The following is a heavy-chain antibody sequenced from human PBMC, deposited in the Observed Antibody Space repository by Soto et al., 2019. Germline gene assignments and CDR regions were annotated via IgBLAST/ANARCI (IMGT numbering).Heavy chain of an antibody. J-gene: IGHJ4*02. Sequence: SVKVSCKASGGTFSSYAISWVRQAPGQGLEWMGGIIPIFGTANYAQKFQGRVTITADESTSTAYMELSSLRSEDTAVYYCARSTMTFYYFDFWSQGTLVTVSS. CDR3: ARSTMTFYYFDF. CDR1: GGTFSSYA. CDR2: IIPIFGTA. D-gene: IGHD4-17*01. V-gene: IGHV1-69*13.